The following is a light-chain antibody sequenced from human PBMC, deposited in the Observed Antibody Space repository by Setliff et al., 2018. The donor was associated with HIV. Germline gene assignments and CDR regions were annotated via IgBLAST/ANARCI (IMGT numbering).Light chain of an antibody. CDR3: AAWDDSLSGVL. Sequence: QSALTQPPSASGTPGQRVTISCSRRSSNIGNNYVSWYQLLPGTAPKLLIYRNNQRPSGVPDRFSGSKSGTSASLAISGLRSEDETNYSCAAWDDSLSGVLFGGGTKVTVL. CDR1: SSNIGNNY. V-gene: IGLV1-47*01. CDR2: RNN. J-gene: IGLJ2*01.